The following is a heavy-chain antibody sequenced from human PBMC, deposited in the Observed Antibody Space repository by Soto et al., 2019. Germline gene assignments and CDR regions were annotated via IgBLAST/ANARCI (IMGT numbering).Heavy chain of an antibody. CDR1: GASMSRYY. CDR2: IHYTGST. J-gene: IGHJ5*01. D-gene: IGHD1-1*01. V-gene: IGHV4-59*01. CDR3: ARDLTIPSTDGPPDP. Sequence: ETLSLTCPGSGASMSRYYWTWIRQPPGKGLEWIGNIHYTGSTNYNPSLKSRVTILLGTSTSQFSLKVSSVTAADTAVYYCARDLTIPSTDGPPDPWGQGTLVTVSS.